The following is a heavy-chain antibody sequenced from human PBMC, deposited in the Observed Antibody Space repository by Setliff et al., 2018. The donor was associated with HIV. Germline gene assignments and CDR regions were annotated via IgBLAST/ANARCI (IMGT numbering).Heavy chain of an antibody. Sequence: ASVKVSCKASGYSFTSYYVHWVRQAPGQGLEWMGIINPSGGSTSYAQRFQGRVTMTRDTSTSTAYMELSGLTSEDTAVYYCASPRLDWSFSHFDYWGQGTPVTVSS. D-gene: IGHD3-9*01. CDR2: INPSGGST. CDR3: ASPRLDWSFSHFDY. V-gene: IGHV1-46*01. J-gene: IGHJ4*02. CDR1: GYSFTSYY.